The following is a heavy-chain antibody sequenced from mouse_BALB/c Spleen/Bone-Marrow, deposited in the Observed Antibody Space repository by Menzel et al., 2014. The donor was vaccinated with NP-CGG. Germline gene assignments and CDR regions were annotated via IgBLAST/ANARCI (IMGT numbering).Heavy chain of an antibody. CDR3: AGNPYGNYAMDY. CDR2: VRRDGNT. D-gene: IGHD2-10*02. V-gene: IGHV2-6*02. J-gene: IGHJ4*01. Sequence: VKLVESGPGLVAPSQSLSITCPVSGFSLTSYGVHWVRQPPGKGLEWLVVVRRDGNTTYNSALKSRLSISKDNSKSQVFLKMNSLQTDDTAMYYCAGNPYGNYAMDYWGQGTSVTVSS. CDR1: GFSLTSYG.